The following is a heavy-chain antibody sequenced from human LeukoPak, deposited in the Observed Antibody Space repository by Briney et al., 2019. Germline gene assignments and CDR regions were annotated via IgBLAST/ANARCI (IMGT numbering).Heavy chain of an antibody. V-gene: IGHV4-34*01. J-gene: IGHJ6*03. CDR3: ARGYCSSTICYAGDYYYMDV. Sequence: SETLSLTCAVSGGSFSGYYWSWIRQSPGKGLEWIGEINQSGSGNYNPSLKSRVTISLDTSKNQFSLKLTSMTAADTAVYYCARGYCSSTICYAGDYYYMDVWGKGTTVTVSS. D-gene: IGHD2-2*01. CDR2: INQSGSG. CDR1: GGSFSGYY.